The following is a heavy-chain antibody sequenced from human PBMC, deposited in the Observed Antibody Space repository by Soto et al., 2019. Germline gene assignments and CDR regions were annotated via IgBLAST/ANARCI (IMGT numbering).Heavy chain of an antibody. CDR3: AKDGGPGGDIVVVPAAKTNGLVDY. Sequence: GGSLRLSCAASGFTFSSYAMSWVRQAPGKGLEWVSAISGSGGSTYYADSVKGRFTISRDNSKNTLYLQMNSLRAEDTAVYYCAKDGGPGGDIVVVPAAKTNGLVDYWGQGTLVTVSS. J-gene: IGHJ4*02. D-gene: IGHD2-2*01. V-gene: IGHV3-23*01. CDR2: ISGSGGST. CDR1: GFTFSSYA.